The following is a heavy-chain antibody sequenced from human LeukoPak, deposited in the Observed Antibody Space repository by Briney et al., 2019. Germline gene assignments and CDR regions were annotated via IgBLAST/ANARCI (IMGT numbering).Heavy chain of an antibody. J-gene: IGHJ4*02. D-gene: IGHD6-13*01. CDR1: GYTFTGYY. V-gene: IGHV1-2*04. CDR3: ARSIAAAPRPDY. Sequence: GASVKVSCKASGYTFTGYYMHWARQAPGQGLEWMGWINPNSGGTNYAQKFQGWVTMTRDTSISTAYMELSRLRSDDTAVYYCARSIAAAPRPDYWGQGTLVTVSS. CDR2: INPNSGGT.